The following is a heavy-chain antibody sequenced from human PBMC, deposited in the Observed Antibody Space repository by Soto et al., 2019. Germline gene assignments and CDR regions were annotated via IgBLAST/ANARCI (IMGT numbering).Heavy chain of an antibody. V-gene: IGHV3-30-3*01. D-gene: IGHD6-13*01. J-gene: IGHJ6*02. Sequence: QVQLVESGGGVVQPGRSRRLSCAASGFTFRSYAMHWVRQAPGKGLEWVAVISYDGTNKYFADSVKGRFTISRDNSKNTLYLQMNTLRAEDPAVYYCGSSSKWGSSWPHFYSGMDVWGQGPTVTVSS. CDR2: ISYDGTNK. CDR1: GFTFRSYA. CDR3: GSSSKWGSSWPHFYSGMDV.